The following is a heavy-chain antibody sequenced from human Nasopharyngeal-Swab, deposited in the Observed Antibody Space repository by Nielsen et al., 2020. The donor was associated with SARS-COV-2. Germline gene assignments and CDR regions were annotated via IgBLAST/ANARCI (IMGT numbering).Heavy chain of an antibody. CDR1: GFTFSSYA. D-gene: IGHD3-10*01. J-gene: IGHJ6*02. CDR2: ISYDGSNK. CDR3: ARVVGSYYGMDV. V-gene: IGHV3-30*04. Sequence: GESLKLSCAASGFTFSSYAMHWVRQAPGKGLEWVAVISYDGSNKYYADSVKGRFTISRDNSKNTLYLQMNSLRAEDTAVYYCARVVGSYYGMDVWGQGTTVTVSS.